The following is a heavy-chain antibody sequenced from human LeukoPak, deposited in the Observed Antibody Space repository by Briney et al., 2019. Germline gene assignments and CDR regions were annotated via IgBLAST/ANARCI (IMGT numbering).Heavy chain of an antibody. V-gene: IGHV3-30*02. Sequence: GGSLRLSCAASGFTFSSYGMHWVRQAPGKGLEWVAFIRYDGSNKYYADSVKGRFPISRDNSKNTLYLQMNSLRAEDTAVYYCAKDRCSNGVGCYYYYVDVWGKGTTVTISS. D-gene: IGHD2-8*01. CDR1: GFTFSSYG. J-gene: IGHJ6*03. CDR2: IRYDGSNK. CDR3: AKDRCSNGVGCYYYYVDV.